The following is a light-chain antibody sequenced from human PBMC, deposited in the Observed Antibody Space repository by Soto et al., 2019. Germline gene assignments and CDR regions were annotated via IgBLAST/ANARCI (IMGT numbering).Light chain of an antibody. Sequence: AIQMTQSPSSLSASLGDRVTITCRASQGIRNDLGWYQQKPGKAPKLLIYAASSLQSGVPSRFSGSGSGTDFTLTISSLQPEDIATYYCQQYNSYSPLTFGGGTKVDIK. CDR3: QQYNSYSPLT. V-gene: IGKV1-6*01. CDR2: AAS. J-gene: IGKJ4*01. CDR1: QGIRND.